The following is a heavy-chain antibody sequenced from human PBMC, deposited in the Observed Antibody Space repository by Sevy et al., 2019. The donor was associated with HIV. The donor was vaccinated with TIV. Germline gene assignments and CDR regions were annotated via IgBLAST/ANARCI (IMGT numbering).Heavy chain of an antibody. V-gene: IGHV1-69*13. J-gene: IGHJ4*02. Sequence: ASVKVSCKASGGTFSSYAISWVRQAPGQGLEWMGGIIPIFATANYAQKFQGRVTITADESTSTAYMELSSLRSEDTAVYYCASGEGGLVVVAAGGYFDYWGQGTLVTVSS. D-gene: IGHD2-15*01. CDR2: IIPIFATA. CDR1: GGTFSSYA. CDR3: ASGEGGLVVVAAGGYFDY.